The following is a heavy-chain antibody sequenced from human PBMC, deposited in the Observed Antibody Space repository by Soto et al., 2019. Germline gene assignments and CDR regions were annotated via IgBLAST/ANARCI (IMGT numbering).Heavy chain of an antibody. CDR2: IVVGSGNT. CDR1: GFTFTSSA. CDR3: AAVAPYRLDAFDI. J-gene: IGHJ3*02. V-gene: IGHV1-58*01. Sequence: SVKVSCKASGFTFTSSAVQWVRQARGQRLEWIGWIVVGSGNTNYAQKFQERVTITRDMSTSAAYMELSSLRSEDTAVYYCAAVAPYRLDAFDIWGQGTMVTVSS. D-gene: IGHD1-26*01.